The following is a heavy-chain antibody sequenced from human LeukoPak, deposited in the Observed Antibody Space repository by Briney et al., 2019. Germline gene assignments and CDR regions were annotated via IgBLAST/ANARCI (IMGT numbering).Heavy chain of an antibody. D-gene: IGHD2-8*02. CDR3: ARHTDGNDSDAFDI. Sequence: KVSCKGFGYSFTNYWIGWVRQMPGKGLEWIGIIYPDYSETTYSPSFQGQVTMSVDKPINTAYLQWNSLRASDTAMYYCARHTDGNDSDAFDIWGQGTMVAVSS. CDR1: GYSFTNYW. V-gene: IGHV5-51*01. CDR2: IYPDYSET. J-gene: IGHJ3*02.